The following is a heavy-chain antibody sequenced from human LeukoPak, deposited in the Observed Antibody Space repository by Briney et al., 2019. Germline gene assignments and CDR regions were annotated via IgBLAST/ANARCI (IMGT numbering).Heavy chain of an antibody. V-gene: IGHV4-39*01. CDR3: ARGTPVEPFDY. D-gene: IGHD5-24*01. CDR1: GGSISSSSYY. CDR2: IYYSGST. Sequence: SETLSLTCTVSGGSISSSSYYWGWIRQPPGKGLEWIGSIYYSGSTYYNPSLKSRVTISVDTSKNQFSLKLSSVTAADTAVYYCARGTPVEPFDYWGQGTLVTLSS. J-gene: IGHJ4*02.